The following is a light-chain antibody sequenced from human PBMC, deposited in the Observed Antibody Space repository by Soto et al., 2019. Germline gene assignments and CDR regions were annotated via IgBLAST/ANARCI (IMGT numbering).Light chain of an antibody. V-gene: IGLV2-14*01. J-gene: IGLJ1*01. Sequence: QSVLTQPASVSGSPGQSITISCTGTSSYVGGYNYVSWYQQYPGKAPKLMIYDVSNRPSGVSDRFSGSKSGNTASLTISGLQAEDEADYYCSSYTNSNTLVFGTGTKVTVL. CDR1: SSYVGGYNY. CDR3: SSYTNSNTLV. CDR2: DVS.